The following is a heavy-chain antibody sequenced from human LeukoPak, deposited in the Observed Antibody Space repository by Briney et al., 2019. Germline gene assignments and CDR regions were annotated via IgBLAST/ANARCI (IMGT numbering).Heavy chain of an antibody. CDR1: GFTFSSYA. Sequence: GGSLRLSCAASGFTFSSYAMHWVRQAPRKGLEYVSAISSNGGSTYYANSVKGRFTISRDNSKNTLYLQMGSLRAEDMAVYYSARGRYDSSANAFDIWGQGTMVTVSS. V-gene: IGHV3-64*01. CDR2: ISSNGGST. D-gene: IGHD3-22*01. CDR3: ARGRYDSSANAFDI. J-gene: IGHJ3*02.